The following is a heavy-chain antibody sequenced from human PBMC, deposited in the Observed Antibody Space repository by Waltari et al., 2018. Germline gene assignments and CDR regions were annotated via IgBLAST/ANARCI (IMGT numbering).Heavy chain of an antibody. CDR1: GGSISSYY. D-gene: IGHD3-3*01. J-gene: IGHJ5*02. CDR3: ARDPYEARYDFWSGYYYSWFDP. Sequence: QVQLQEAGPGLVKPSETLSLTCTVSGGSISSYYWSWIRQPAGTGLEWIGRIYTSGSTNYNPSLKSRVTMSVDTSKNQFSLKLSSVTAADTAVYYCARDPYEARYDFWSGYYYSWFDPWGQGTLVTVSS. V-gene: IGHV4-4*07. CDR2: IYTSGST.